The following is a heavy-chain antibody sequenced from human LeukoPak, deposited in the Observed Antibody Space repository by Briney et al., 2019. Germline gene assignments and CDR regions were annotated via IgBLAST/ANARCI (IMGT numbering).Heavy chain of an antibody. D-gene: IGHD3-10*01. CDR2: ISAYNGNT. J-gene: IGHJ4*02. Sequence: ASVKVSCKASGYTFTSYGFSWVRQAPGQGLEWMGWISAYNGNTNHAQNLQGRVTMTTDTSTSTAYMELRSLRSDDTALYYCARYGSGSVFDYWGQGTLATVSS. CDR3: ARYGSGSVFDY. CDR1: GYTFTSYG. V-gene: IGHV1-18*01.